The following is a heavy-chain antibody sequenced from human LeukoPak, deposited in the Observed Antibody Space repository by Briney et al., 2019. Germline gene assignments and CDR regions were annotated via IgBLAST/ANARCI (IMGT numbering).Heavy chain of an antibody. Sequence: GGSLRLSCSASGFTFSRYAMHWVRQAPGKGLEYVSGINDNGGRTHYGDSVKGRFSISRDNSKNTLHLRMSTLRAEDTALYYCVKDVGGSYAFDYWGQGILVTVAS. J-gene: IGHJ4*02. CDR3: VKDVGGSYAFDY. V-gene: IGHV3-64D*09. CDR2: INDNGGRT. D-gene: IGHD1-26*01. CDR1: GFTFSRYA.